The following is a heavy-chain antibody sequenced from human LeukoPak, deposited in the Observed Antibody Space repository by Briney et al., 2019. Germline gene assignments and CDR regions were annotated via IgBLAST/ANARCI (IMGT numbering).Heavy chain of an antibody. CDR2: ISYDGSNK. CDR3: ARDGRVYSYGPAYFDY. CDR1: GFTFSSYA. V-gene: IGHV3-30*04. J-gene: IGHJ4*02. Sequence: PGRPLRLSCAASGFTFSSYAMHWVRQAPGKGLEWVAVISYDGSNKYYADSVKGRFTISRDNSKNTLYLQMNSLRAEDTAVYYCARDGRVYSYGPAYFDYWGQGTLVTVSS. D-gene: IGHD5-18*01.